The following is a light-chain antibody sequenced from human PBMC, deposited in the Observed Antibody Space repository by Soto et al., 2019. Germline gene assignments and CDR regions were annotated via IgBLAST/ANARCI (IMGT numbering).Light chain of an antibody. CDR3: QQYGSSPYT. J-gene: IGKJ2*01. V-gene: IGKV3-20*01. CDR2: GAS. CDR1: RSVSSSY. Sequence: EIVLTQSPGTLSLSPWERATLSCRASRSVSSSYLAWYQQKPGQAPRLLIYGASSRATGIPDRFSGSGSGTDFTLTISRLEPEDFAVYYCQQYGSSPYTFGQGTKVDIK.